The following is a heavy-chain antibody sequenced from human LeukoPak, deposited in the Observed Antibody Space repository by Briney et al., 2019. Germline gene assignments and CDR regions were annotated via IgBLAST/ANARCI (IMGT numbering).Heavy chain of an antibody. D-gene: IGHD2-2*01. CDR1: GGSFSGYY. Sequence: SETLSLTCAVYGGSFSGYYWSWIRQPPGKGLEWIGEINHSGSTNYNPSLKSRVTISVDTSKNQFSLKLSSVTAADTAVYYCARGQSGILLGYCSSTSCLGPWFDPWGQGTLVTVSS. V-gene: IGHV4-34*01. CDR2: INHSGST. CDR3: ARGQSGILLGYCSSTSCLGPWFDP. J-gene: IGHJ5*02.